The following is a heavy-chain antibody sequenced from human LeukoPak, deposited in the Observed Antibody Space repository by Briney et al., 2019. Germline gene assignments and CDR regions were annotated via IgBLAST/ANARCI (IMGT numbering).Heavy chain of an antibody. D-gene: IGHD3-22*01. J-gene: IGHJ4*02. CDR2: IYTSGST. CDR1: GGSISSYY. CDR3: AREAWYYYDSSGYYQHLPFDY. Sequence: SETLSLTCTVSGGSISSYYWSWIRQPAGKGLEWIGRIYTSGSTNYNPSLKSRVTMSVDTSKNQFSLKLSSVTAADTAVYYCAREAWYYYDSSGYYQHLPFDYWAREPWSPSPQ. V-gene: IGHV4-4*07.